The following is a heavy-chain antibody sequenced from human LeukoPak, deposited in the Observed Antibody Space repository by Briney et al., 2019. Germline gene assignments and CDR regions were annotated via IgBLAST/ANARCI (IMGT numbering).Heavy chain of an antibody. J-gene: IGHJ3*02. D-gene: IGHD5-12*01. Sequence: ASVKVSCKASGYTFVSYGISWVRQAPGQGLEWMGRIDTYSGNTNYAQKLQGRVTMTTDTSTSTAYMELLNLGSDDTAVYYCARWGNSGWNRAFDIWGQGTMVTVSS. CDR3: ARWGNSGWNRAFDI. V-gene: IGHV1-18*01. CDR1: GYTFVSYG. CDR2: IDTYSGNT.